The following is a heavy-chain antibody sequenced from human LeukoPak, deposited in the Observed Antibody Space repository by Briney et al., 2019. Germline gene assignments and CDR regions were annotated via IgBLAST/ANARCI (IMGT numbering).Heavy chain of an antibody. V-gene: IGHV3-33*01. CDR1: GFTFSSYG. J-gene: IGHJ3*02. CDR3: AREGVGDGAFDI. CDR2: IWYDGSNK. Sequence: PGGSLRLSCAASGFTFSSYGMHWVRQAPGKGLEWVAVIWYDGSNKYYADSVKGRFTISRDNSKNTLYLRMNSLRAEDTAVYYCAREGVGDGAFDIWGQGTMVTVSP. D-gene: IGHD3-16*01.